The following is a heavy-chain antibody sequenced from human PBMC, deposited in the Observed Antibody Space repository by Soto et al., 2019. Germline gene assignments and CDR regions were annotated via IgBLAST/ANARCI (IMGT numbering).Heavy chain of an antibody. Sequence: EVQLVESGGGLVKPGGSLRLSCAASGFTFSSYSMNWVRQAPGKGLEWVSSISSSSSYIYYADSVKGRFTISRDNAKNSLYLQMNSLRAEDTAVYYCAREVGDGSYGTDQAGWGQGTLVTVSS. CDR2: ISSSSSYI. D-gene: IGHD1-26*01. CDR3: AREVGDGSYGTDQAG. V-gene: IGHV3-21*01. CDR1: GFTFSSYS. J-gene: IGHJ4*02.